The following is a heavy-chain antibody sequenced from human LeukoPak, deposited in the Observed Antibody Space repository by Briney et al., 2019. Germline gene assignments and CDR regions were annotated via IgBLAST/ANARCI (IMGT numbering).Heavy chain of an antibody. CDR1: GFTFSIYS. J-gene: IGHJ4*02. V-gene: IGHV3-48*02. D-gene: IGHD6-19*01. Sequence: GGSLRLSCAASGFTFSIYSMNWVRQAPGKGLEWVSYISSSSSTIYYADSVKGRFTISRDNAKNSLYLQMNSLRDEDTAVYYCARVGIAVAGRWGDYWGQGTLVTVSS. CDR3: ARVGIAVAGRWGDY. CDR2: ISSSSSTI.